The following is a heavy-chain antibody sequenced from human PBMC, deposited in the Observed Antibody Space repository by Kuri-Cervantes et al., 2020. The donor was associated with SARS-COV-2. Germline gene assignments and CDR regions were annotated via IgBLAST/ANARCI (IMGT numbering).Heavy chain of an antibody. CDR2: INGYNDNT. V-gene: IGHV1-18*04. CDR1: GYTFTNYG. CDR3: ARGIVVVVAAMGYFDY. J-gene: IGHJ4*02. D-gene: IGHD2-15*01. Sequence: ASVKVSCKASGYTFTNYGISWVRQAPVQGLEWMGWINGYNDNTKYAQKLQGRVTMTTDTSTSTAYMELRSLRSDDTAVYYCARGIVVVVAAMGYFDYWGQGTLVTVSS.